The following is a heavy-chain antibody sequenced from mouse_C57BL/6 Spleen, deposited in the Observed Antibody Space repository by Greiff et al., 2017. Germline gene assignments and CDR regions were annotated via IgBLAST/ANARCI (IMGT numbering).Heavy chain of an antibody. V-gene: IGHV1-76*01. J-gene: IGHJ4*01. D-gene: IGHD1-1*01. Sequence: QVQLKQSGAELVRPGASVKLSCKASGYTFTDYYINWVKQRPGQGLEWIARIYPGSGNTYYNEKFKGKATLTAEKSSSTAYMQLSSLTSEDSAVYFCARSLSITTVVGGAMDYWGQGTSVTVSS. CDR3: ARSLSITTVVGGAMDY. CDR1: GYTFTDYY. CDR2: IYPGSGNT.